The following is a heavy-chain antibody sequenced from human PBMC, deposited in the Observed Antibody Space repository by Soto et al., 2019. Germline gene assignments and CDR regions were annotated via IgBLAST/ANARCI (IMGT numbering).Heavy chain of an antibody. J-gene: IGHJ4*02. CDR3: ARVFYGDYEAIDY. CDR1: GFTFSSYG. CDR2: IWYDGSNK. D-gene: IGHD4-17*01. V-gene: IGHV3-33*01. Sequence: GGSLRLSCAASGFTFSSYGMHWVRQAPGKGLEWVAVIWYDGSNKYYADSVKGRFTISRDNSKNTLYLQMNSLRAEDTAVYYCARVFYGDYEAIDYWGQGTLVTVSS.